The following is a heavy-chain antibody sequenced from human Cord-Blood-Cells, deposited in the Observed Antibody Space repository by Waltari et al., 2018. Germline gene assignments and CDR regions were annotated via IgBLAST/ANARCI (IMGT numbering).Heavy chain of an antibody. V-gene: IGHV1-8*03. CDR3: ARAACSSTSCYRYFDL. Sequence: QVQLVQSGAEVKKPGASVKVSCKASGYTFTSYDINWVRQATGQGLEWMGWMNPNSGNTGYAQKVQGRVTITRNTAISTAYMELSSLRSEDTAVYYCARAACSSTSCYRYFDLWGRGTLVTVSS. D-gene: IGHD2-2*02. CDR2: MNPNSGNT. CDR1: GYTFTSYD. J-gene: IGHJ2*01.